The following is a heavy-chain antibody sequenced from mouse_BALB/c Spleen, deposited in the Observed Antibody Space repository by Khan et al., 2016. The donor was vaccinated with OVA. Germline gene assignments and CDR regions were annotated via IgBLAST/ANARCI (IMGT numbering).Heavy chain of an antibody. J-gene: IGHJ3*01. D-gene: IGHD1-1*01. CDR1: GFTFSTYG. CDR2: ISTGGHYT. V-gene: IGHV5-6*01. Sequence: EVELVESGGDLVKPGGSLKLSCAASGFTFSTYGMSWVRQTPDKRLEWVATISTGGHYTYYPDCVKGRFTISRDNANKSRYLQMTGLKSEDTAMFYCARLAYYYDSEGFTYWGQGTLVTVSA. CDR3: ARLAYYYDSEGFTY.